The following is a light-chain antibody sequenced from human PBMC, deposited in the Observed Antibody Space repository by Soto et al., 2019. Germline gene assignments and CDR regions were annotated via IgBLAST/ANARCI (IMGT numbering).Light chain of an antibody. CDR3: QEYNNYWT. J-gene: IGKJ1*01. CDR2: TAS. Sequence: IQMSKSPSSLSASVVDTVTITCRASQTISRWLAWYQQKPGKAPRILIYTASTLESGVPSRFSASGSGTEFTLTISSLHPDDFATYYCQEYNNYWTCGHGTTV. V-gene: IGKV1-5*01. CDR1: QTISRW.